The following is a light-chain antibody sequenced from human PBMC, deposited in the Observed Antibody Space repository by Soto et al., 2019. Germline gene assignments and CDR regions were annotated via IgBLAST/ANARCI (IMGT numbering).Light chain of an antibody. CDR1: SSDVGGYNY. CDR3: SSYTTSNTRQIV. CDR2: DVS. V-gene: IGLV2-14*01. Sequence: QSALTQPASVSGSPGQSITISCTGTSSDVGGYNYVSWYQQHPGKAPKFMIYDVSNRPSGVSNRFSGSKSDNTASLTISGLQADDEADYCCSSYTTSNTRQIVFGTGTKVTVL. J-gene: IGLJ1*01.